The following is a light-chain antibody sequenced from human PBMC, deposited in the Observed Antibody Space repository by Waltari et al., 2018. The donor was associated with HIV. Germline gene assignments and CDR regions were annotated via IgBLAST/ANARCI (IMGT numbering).Light chain of an antibody. CDR3: QLYVDLPTYT. J-gene: IGKJ2*01. Sequence: IVLTQSPGTLSLSPGERATLSCRASQSVSSKYLAWYQQKPGRAPRLLIYGASSRTTVIPDRFTGSGSGTDFTLTFSSLEPEDFAVYYCQLYVDLPTYTCGQGTKLEI. V-gene: IGKV3-20*01. CDR1: QSVSSKY. CDR2: GAS.